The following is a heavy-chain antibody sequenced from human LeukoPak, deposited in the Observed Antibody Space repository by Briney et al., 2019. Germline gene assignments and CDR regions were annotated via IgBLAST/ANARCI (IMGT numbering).Heavy chain of an antibody. CDR1: GYTLTELS. CDR3: ATAPEYYYDSSAPSDAFDI. CDR2: FDPEDCET. Sequence: ASVKVSCKVSGYTLTELSMHWVRQPPAKGLGWMGGFDPEDCETIYAQKFQGRVNMTEDTSTDTAYVELSSLRSEDTAVYYCATAPEYYYDSSAPSDAFDIWGQGTMVTVSS. D-gene: IGHD3-22*01. V-gene: IGHV1-24*01. J-gene: IGHJ3*02.